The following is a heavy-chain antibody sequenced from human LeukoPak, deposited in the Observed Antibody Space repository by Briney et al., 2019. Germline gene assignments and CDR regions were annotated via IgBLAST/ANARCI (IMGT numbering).Heavy chain of an antibody. D-gene: IGHD3-10*01. J-gene: IGHJ5*02. CDR1: GGTFSSYA. V-gene: IGHV1-69*04. Sequence: SVKVPCKASGGTFSSYAISWVRQAPGQGLEWMGRIIPILGIANYAQKLQGRVTMTTDTSTSTAYMELRSLRSDDTAVYYCARDRGLLWFGELPFDPWGQGTLVTVSS. CDR3: ARDRGLLWFGELPFDP. CDR2: IIPILGIA.